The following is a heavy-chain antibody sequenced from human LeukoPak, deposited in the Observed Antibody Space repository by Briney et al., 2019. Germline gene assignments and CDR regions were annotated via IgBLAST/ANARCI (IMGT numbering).Heavy chain of an antibody. J-gene: IGHJ4*02. V-gene: IGHV3-48*01. CDR3: AREMSGSGKSY. CDR1: GFTFSSYS. CDR2: ISSSSTTI. Sequence: GGSLRLSCAASGFTFSSYSMMWVRQAPGKGLEWVSYISSSSTTIHYADSVKGRFTISRDNAKNSVYLQMNSLRAEDTAVYYCAREMSGSGKSYWGQGNLVTVSS. D-gene: IGHD3-10*01.